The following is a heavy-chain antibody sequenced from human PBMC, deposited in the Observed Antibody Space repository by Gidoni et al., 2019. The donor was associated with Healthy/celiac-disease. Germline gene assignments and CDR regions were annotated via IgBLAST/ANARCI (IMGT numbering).Heavy chain of an antibody. V-gene: IGHV1-69*01. CDR2: IIPIFGTA. CDR3: ASGDYYDSSGPQTSSRPHFDY. J-gene: IGHJ4*02. Sequence: VQLVQSGAEVKKPGSSVKVSCKASGGTFSSYAISWVRQAPGQGLEWMGGIIPIFGTANYAQKFQGRVTITADESTSTAYMELSSLRSEDTAVYYCASGDYYDSSGPQTSSRPHFDYWGQGTLVTVSS. D-gene: IGHD3-22*01. CDR1: GGTFSSYA.